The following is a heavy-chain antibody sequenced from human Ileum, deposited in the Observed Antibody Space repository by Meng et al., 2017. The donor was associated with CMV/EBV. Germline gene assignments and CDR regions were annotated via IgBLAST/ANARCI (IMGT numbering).Heavy chain of an antibody. CDR2: ISHSGIT. Sequence: SETLSLTCGVYGGSFSGYYWSWIHQPPGKGLEWIGEISHSGITNYIPSLKSRVTISLDTSKNQFSLKLTSVTAADTAVYYCARSHDWFDPWGQGTLVTVSS. V-gene: IGHV4-34*01. CDR1: GGSFSGYY. J-gene: IGHJ5*02. CDR3: ARSHDWFDP.